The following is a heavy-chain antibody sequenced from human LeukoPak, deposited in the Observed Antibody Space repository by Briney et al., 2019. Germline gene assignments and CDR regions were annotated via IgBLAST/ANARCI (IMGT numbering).Heavy chain of an antibody. CDR1: GGSISSSSYY. J-gene: IGHJ5*02. Sequence: SETLPLTCTVSGGSISSSSYYWGWIRQPPGKGLEWIGSIYYSGSTYYNPSLKSRVTISVDTSKNQFSLKLSSVTAADTAVYYCARSEDVNYGDYVRWPSWFDPWGQGTLVTVSS. V-gene: IGHV4-39*07. CDR2: IYYSGST. D-gene: IGHD4-17*01. CDR3: ARSEDVNYGDYVRWPSWFDP.